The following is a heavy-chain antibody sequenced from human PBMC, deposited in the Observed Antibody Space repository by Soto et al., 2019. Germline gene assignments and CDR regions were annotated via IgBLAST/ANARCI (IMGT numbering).Heavy chain of an antibody. CDR3: ARGSSSSPRTYYYGMDV. V-gene: IGHV1-69*01. CDR1: GGTFSSYA. CDR2: IIPIFGTA. D-gene: IGHD6-6*01. Sequence: QVQLVQSGAEVQKPGSSVKVSCKASGGTFSSYAISWVRQAPGQGLEWMGGIIPIFGTANYAQKIQGRVTIIADESTSTAYMELSSLRSEDTAVYYCARGSSSSPRTYYYGMDVWGQGTTVTVSS. J-gene: IGHJ6*02.